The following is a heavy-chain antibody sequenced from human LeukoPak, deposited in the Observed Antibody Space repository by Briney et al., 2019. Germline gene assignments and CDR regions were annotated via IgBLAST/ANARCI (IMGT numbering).Heavy chain of an antibody. CDR1: GGSFSGYY. CDR3: ARRDGYNYNFDY. V-gene: IGHV4-34*01. CDR2: INHSGST. J-gene: IGHJ4*02. D-gene: IGHD5-24*01. Sequence: PSETLSLTCAVYGGSFSGYYWSWIRQPPGKGLEWIGEINHSGSTNYNPSLKSRVTISVDTSKNQFSLKLSSVTAADTAVYYCARRDGYNYNFDYWGQGTLATVSS.